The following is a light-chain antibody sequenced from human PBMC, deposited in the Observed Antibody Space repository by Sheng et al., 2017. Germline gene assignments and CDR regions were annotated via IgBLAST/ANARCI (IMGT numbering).Light chain of an antibody. V-gene: IGKV3-20*01. Sequence: EIVLTQSPGTLSLSPGERVTLSCRASQSVTSNYLAWYQQKPGQPPRLLIYGASTRATGIPDRFSGGGSGTDFTLTISRLEPEDFAVYSCQQYGDSPLTFGGGTEGGDQT. J-gene: IGKJ4*01. CDR1: QSVTSNY. CDR2: GAS. CDR3: QQYGDSPLT.